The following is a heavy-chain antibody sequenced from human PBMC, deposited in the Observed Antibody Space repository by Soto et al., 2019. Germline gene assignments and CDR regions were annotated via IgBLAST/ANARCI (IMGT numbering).Heavy chain of an antibody. CDR2: IYYSGST. CDR1: GASLSSGGYY. CDR3: ARGPSTTRWFDP. V-gene: IGHV4-31*03. D-gene: IGHD4-17*01. Sequence: QVQLQESGPGLVKPSQTLSLTCTVSGASLSSGGYYWSWIRQHPEKGLEWIGYIYYSGSTYYKPSLKSRVTISVDTSKNQFSLKLSSVTAADTAVYYCARGPSTTRWFDPWGQGTLVTVSS. J-gene: IGHJ5*02.